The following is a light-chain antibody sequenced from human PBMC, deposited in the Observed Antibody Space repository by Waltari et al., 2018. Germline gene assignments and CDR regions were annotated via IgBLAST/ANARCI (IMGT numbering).Light chain of an antibody. Sequence: QSALTQPPAASGSPGQSVTISCTGTGSDVGKYDYVSWYQQHPGKAPKLMIYELSKRPSGVPERVSGSKSGNTASLTVSGLQAEDEADYYCSSYAGSHYWVFGGGTKLTVL. V-gene: IGLV2-8*01. CDR3: SSYAGSHYWV. J-gene: IGLJ3*02. CDR2: ELS. CDR1: GSDVGKYDY.